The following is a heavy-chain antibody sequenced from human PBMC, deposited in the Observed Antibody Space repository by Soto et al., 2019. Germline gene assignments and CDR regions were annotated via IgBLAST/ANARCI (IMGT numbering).Heavy chain of an antibody. D-gene: IGHD3-22*01. Sequence: GGSLRLSCAASGFTFSSYGMHWVRQAPGKGLEWVAVIWYDGSNKYYADSVKGRFTISRDNSKNTLYPQMNSLRAEDTAVYYCARGGEYYYDSSGYWVYWGQGTLVTVSS. CDR1: GFTFSSYG. J-gene: IGHJ4*02. CDR2: IWYDGSNK. CDR3: ARGGEYYYDSSGYWVY. V-gene: IGHV3-33*01.